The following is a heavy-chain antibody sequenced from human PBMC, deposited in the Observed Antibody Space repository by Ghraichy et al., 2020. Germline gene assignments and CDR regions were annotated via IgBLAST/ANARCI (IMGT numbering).Heavy chain of an antibody. CDR3: ARADLQDYDFWSGYFDI. D-gene: IGHD3-3*01. V-gene: IGHV3-21*01. CDR2: ISSSSSYI. J-gene: IGHJ3*02. Sequence: LSLPCAASGFTFSSYSMNWVRQAPGKGLEWVSSISSSSSYIYYADSVKGRFTISRDNAKNSLYLQMNSLRAEDTAVYYCARADLQDYDFWSGYFDIWGQGTMVTVSS. CDR1: GFTFSSYS.